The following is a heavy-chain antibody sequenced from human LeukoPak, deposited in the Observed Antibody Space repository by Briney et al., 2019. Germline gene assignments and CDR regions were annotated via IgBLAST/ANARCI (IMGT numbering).Heavy chain of an antibody. Sequence: GGSLRLSCAASGFTVSTCFMTWVRQAPGKGLEWVSVNYNDGSTFYADSVKGRFSISRDNSKNTVYLQMNSLRAEDTAVYYCARGGDVVGALFDSWGQGTLVTVSS. D-gene: IGHD1-26*01. CDR2: NYNDGST. V-gene: IGHV3-53*01. J-gene: IGHJ4*02. CDR3: ARGGDVVGALFDS. CDR1: GFTVSTCF.